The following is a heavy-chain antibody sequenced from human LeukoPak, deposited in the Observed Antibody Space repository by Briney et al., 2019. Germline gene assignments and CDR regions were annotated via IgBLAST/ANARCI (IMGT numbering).Heavy chain of an antibody. J-gene: IGHJ4*02. CDR2: ISGDGVST. V-gene: IGHV3-43*02. CDR3: AKESGKFDY. CDR1: TFTVSTNY. Sequence: GGSLRLSCAASTFTVSTNYMTWVRQAPGKGLEWVSLISGDGVSTFYADSVKGRFSISRDNSKNSLYLEMNSLRTEDAAMYYCAKESGKFDYWGQGTLVAVSS.